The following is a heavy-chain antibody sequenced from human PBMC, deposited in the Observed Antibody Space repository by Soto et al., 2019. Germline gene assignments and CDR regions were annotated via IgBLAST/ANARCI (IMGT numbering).Heavy chain of an antibody. V-gene: IGHV1-69*01. Sequence: QVQLVQSGAEVKKPGSSVKVSCKASGGTFSSYAISWVRQAPGQGLEWMGGIIPIFGTANYAQKVQGRVTITADESTSTAYMELSSLRSEDTAVYYCARWKTTVVIPGVYYFDYWGQGTLVTVSS. J-gene: IGHJ4*02. D-gene: IGHD4-17*01. CDR3: ARWKTTVVIPGVYYFDY. CDR2: IIPIFGTA. CDR1: GGTFSSYA.